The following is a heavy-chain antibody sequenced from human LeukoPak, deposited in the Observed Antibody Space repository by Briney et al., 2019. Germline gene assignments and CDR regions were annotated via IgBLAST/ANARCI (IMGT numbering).Heavy chain of an antibody. CDR1: GGTFSSYA. V-gene: IGHV1-69*05. CDR3: ARGRRITIFGVVIKGAFDI. Sequence: SVKVSCKASGGTFSSYAISWVRQAPGQGLEWVGGIIPIFGTANYAQKFQGRVTITTDESTSTAYMELSSLRSEDTAVYYCARGRRITIFGVVIKGAFDIWGQGTMVTVSS. D-gene: IGHD3-3*01. J-gene: IGHJ3*02. CDR2: IIPIFGTA.